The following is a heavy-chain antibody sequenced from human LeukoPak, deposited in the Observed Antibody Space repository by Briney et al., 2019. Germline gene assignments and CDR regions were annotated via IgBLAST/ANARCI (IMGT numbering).Heavy chain of an antibody. CDR3: ARESGPQGDQLLQMTLYYYYYMDV. D-gene: IGHD2-2*01. CDR2: ISSSSSYI. J-gene: IGHJ6*03. Sequence: GGSLRLSCAASGFTFSSYSMNWVRQAPGKGLEWVSSISSSSSYIYYADSVKGRFTISRDNAKNSLYLQMNSLRAEDTAVYYCARESGPQGDQLLQMTLYYYYYMDVWGKGTTVTISS. CDR1: GFTFSSYS. V-gene: IGHV3-21*01.